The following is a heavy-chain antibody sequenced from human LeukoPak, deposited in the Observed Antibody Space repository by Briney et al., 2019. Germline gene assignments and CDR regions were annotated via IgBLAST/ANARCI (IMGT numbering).Heavy chain of an antibody. CDR1: GPTVSNNY. D-gene: IGHD1-26*01. Sequence: GGSLRLSCAASGPTVSNNYMSWVRQAPGKGLEWVSVIYIGGGTNYAVSVKGRFTISRDNSKNSLYLQMNSLRAEDTAVYYCGRHTSREAFDIWGEGTTVTVSS. CDR2: IYIGGGT. CDR3: GRHTSREAFDI. J-gene: IGHJ3*02. V-gene: IGHV3-53*01.